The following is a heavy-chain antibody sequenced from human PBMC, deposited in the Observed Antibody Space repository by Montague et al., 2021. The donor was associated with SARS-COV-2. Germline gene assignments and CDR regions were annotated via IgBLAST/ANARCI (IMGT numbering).Heavy chain of an antibody. D-gene: IGHD2/OR15-2a*01. J-gene: IGHJ6*02. V-gene: IGHV3-30-3*01. CDR3: ARVLGGYYGMDV. CDR1: GFPFSSYA. CDR2: ISYDGSNK. Sequence: SRRVSCAASGFPFSSYAMHWFRQAPGKGLEWVAVISYDGSNKYYSDSVKGRFTISRDNSKHTLYLQMNSLRAEDTAVYYCARVLGGYYGMDVWGQGTTVTVSS.